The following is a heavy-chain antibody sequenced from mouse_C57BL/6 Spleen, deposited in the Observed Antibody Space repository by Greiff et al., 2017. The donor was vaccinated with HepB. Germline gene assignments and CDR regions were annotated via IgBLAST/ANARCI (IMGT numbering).Heavy chain of an antibody. J-gene: IGHJ2*01. CDR1: GFTFSSYG. CDR2: ISSGGSYT. CDR3: ARGMVTYFDY. D-gene: IGHD2-3*01. V-gene: IGHV5-6*01. Sequence: EVQLVESGGDLVKPGGSLKLSCAASGFTFSSYGMSWVRQTPGKRLEWVATISSGGSYTYYPDSVKGRFTISRDNAKNTLYLQMSSLKSEDTAMYYCARGMVTYFDYWGQGTTLTVSS.